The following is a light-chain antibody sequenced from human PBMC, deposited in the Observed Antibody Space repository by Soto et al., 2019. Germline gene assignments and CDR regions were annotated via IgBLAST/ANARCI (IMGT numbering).Light chain of an antibody. V-gene: IGLV1-40*01. CDR3: QSYETSLSFWV. CDR2: DNT. Sequence: QSVLTQPPSVSGAPGQRVTISCTGSSSNIGAGYDVHWYQQLPGAAPRLLIFDNTNRPSGVRDRFYGSKSGSAASLAIIGLQAEDEGDYYCQSYETSLSFWVFGGGTKVTVL. CDR1: SSNIGAGYD. J-gene: IGLJ3*02.